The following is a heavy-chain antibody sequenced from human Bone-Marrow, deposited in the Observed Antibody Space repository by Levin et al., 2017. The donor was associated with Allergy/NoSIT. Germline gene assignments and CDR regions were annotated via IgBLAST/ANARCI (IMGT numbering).Heavy chain of an antibody. D-gene: IGHD6-19*01. V-gene: IGHV2-5*02. Sequence: SGPTLVKPTQTLTLTCSFSGLSLSGNEAGVGWIRPPPGRALEWLALIYGDEDKHYTPYLKNRPTITKDTSNLQVVLTMANMEPVDTATDYGVHRRGPYAGGWNPVDNWGPVTLVTVSS. J-gene: IGHJ4*02. CDR3: VHRRGPYAGGWNPVDN. CDR2: IYGDEDK. CDR1: GLSLSGNEAG.